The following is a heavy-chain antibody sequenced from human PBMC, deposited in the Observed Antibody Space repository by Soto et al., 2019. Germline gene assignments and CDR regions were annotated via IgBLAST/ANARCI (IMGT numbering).Heavy chain of an antibody. Sequence: PGGSLRLSCAASGFTFSNAWMSWVRQAPGKGLEWVGRIKSKTDGGTTDYAAPVKGRFTISRDDSKNTLYLQMNSLKTEDTAVYYCTTVEIGRWLQSDYWGQGTLVTVSS. V-gene: IGHV3-15*01. CDR3: TTVEIGRWLQSDY. D-gene: IGHD5-12*01. J-gene: IGHJ4*02. CDR2: IKSKTDGGTT. CDR1: GFTFSNAW.